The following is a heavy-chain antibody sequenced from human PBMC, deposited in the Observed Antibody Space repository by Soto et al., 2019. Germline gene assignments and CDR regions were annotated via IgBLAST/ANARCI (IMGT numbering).Heavy chain of an antibody. J-gene: IGHJ5*02. CDR1: GGSIRTSRSY. CDR2: ISYSGST. V-gene: IGHV4-39*01. Sequence: QLQLLESGPGLVKASETLSLTCNVSGGSIRTSRSYCAWIRQPPGKGLGWLANISYSGSTYYNPSFASRVTVSVDTSQNEFSLKLRSVTAADTAVYYCARQPTTGDTDLWFDPWGQGNLVTVSS. D-gene: IGHD2-21*01. CDR3: ARQPTTGDTDLWFDP.